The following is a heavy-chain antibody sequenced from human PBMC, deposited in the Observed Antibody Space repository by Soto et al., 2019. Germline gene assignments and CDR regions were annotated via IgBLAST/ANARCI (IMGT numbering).Heavy chain of an antibody. CDR1: GYTFTGYY. Sequence: ASVKVSCKASGYTFTGYYMHWVRQAPGQGLEWMGWINPNSGGTNYAQKFQGRVTMTRDTSISTAYMELSRLRSDDTAVYYCPRDSYYDSSGYYWSHYYYYGMDVWGQGTTVTVSS. D-gene: IGHD3-22*01. CDR2: INPNSGGT. CDR3: PRDSYYDSSGYYWSHYYYYGMDV. J-gene: IGHJ6*02. V-gene: IGHV1-2*02.